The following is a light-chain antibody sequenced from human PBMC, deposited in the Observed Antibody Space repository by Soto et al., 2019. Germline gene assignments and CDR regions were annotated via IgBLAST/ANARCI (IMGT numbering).Light chain of an antibody. CDR2: DVY. CDR1: RTDGDGHDY. J-gene: IGLJ1*01. V-gene: IGLV2-14*03. Sequence: SALTQPASVSGSPGQSIAISCIGVRTDGDGHDYVSWYQQHPGQAPQLIIYDVYNRPSGVSDRFSGSKSGNTASLIISGLQAEDEADYFCTSYTASSPFYVSGAGNKVTVL. CDR3: TSYTASSPFYV.